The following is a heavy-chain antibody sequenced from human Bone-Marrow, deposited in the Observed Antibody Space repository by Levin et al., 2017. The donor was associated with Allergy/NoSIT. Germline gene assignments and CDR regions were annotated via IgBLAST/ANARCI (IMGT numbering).Heavy chain of an antibody. J-gene: IGHJ4*02. CDR3: ARLVGGDYFDS. CDR1: GDTFTSNW. Sequence: RGESLKISCQASGDTFTSNWIAWVRQMPGKGLEWMGTIFPGDSHTTYSPSFEGQVVISADKSINTAFVQWTSLKAADTAMYYCARLVGGDYFDSWGQGALVTVST. CDR2: IFPGDSHT. D-gene: IGHD3-10*01. V-gene: IGHV5-51*01.